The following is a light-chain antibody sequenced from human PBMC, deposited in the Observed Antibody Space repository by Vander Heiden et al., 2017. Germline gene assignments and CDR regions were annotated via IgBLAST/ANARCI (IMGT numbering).Light chain of an antibody. V-gene: IGKV3-20*01. CDR3: QQFGGSPWT. CDR2: GAF. Sequence: EIVLTQSPATLSLSPGARATLSYRASQSLASAYLAWYQQKSGQAPRPLIYGAFRRATDIPDRFSGGGSGTEFTLTISRLEPEDFAVYFCQQFGGSPWTFGQGTKVEIK. J-gene: IGKJ1*01. CDR1: QSLASAY.